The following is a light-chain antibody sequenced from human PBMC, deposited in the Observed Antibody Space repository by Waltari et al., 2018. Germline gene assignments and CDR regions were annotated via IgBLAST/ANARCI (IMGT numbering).Light chain of an antibody. J-gene: IGLJ2*01. CDR3: ISYTTSSTLV. V-gene: IGLV2-14*01. CDR2: EAN. CDR1: STDGGLFNY. Sequence: QSALTQPASVSGSPGQSITISCTGTSTDGGLFNYIVWYPPYPGPAPNTIIYEANNRPSGVSHRFSGSKSGNTASLTISGLQAEDEADYYCISYTTSSTLVFGGGTKLTVL.